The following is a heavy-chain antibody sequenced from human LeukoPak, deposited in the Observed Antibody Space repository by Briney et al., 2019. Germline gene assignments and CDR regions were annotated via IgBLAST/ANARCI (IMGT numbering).Heavy chain of an antibody. CDR2: IYYTGST. D-gene: IGHD3-10*01. V-gene: IGHV4-61*08. J-gene: IGHJ6*02. Sequence: SQTLSLTCTVSGGSISSGGYYWSWIRQPPGKGLEWIGYIYYTGSTNYNPSLKSRVTISVDTSKNQFSLKLSSVTAADTAVYYCARDLVHSGMDVWGQGTTVTVSS. CDR1: GGSISSGGYY. CDR3: ARDLVHSGMDV.